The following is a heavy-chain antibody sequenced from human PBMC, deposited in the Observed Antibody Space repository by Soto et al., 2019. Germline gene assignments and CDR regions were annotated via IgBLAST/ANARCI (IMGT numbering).Heavy chain of an antibody. V-gene: IGHV3-15*07. CDR3: TTGITADQY. Sequence: EVQLVQSGGGLVKPGESLRLPCVGHGLLLSNAWMNWVRQAPGRGLEWVGRIKSEPHGGTTDHSAPVRGRFTISRDASETPSYLQMNSLKTEYTAVYSCTTGITADQYWGQGALVTVSS. CDR1: GLLLSNAW. CDR2: IKSEPHGGTT. D-gene: IGHD6-13*01. J-gene: IGHJ4*02.